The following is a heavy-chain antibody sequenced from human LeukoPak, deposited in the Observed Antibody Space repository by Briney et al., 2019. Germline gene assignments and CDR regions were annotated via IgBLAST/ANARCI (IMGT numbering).Heavy chain of an antibody. D-gene: IGHD3-16*01. CDR1: GITFSNYY. V-gene: IGHV3-74*01. CDR2: IIQDGSVT. J-gene: IGHJ4*02. CDR3: ATDDYRGLGY. Sequence: PGGSLRLSCVTSGITFSNYYMHWVRQVPGKGLVWVSHIIQDGSVTSYADSVKGRFTISRDNAKNTVYLQLTNLRAEDTAVYYCATDDYRGLGYWGQGTLVTVSS.